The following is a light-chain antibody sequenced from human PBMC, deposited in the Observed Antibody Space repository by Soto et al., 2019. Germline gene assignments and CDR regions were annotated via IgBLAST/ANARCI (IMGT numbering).Light chain of an antibody. CDR3: QQYNSYS. CDR2: AAS. CDR1: QSFSSD. V-gene: IGKV1-5*01. Sequence: DIQMTQSPSTLSAFVGDRVTITCRASQSFSSDLAWYQQKPGKAPKLLIYAASSLQSGVPSRFSGSGSGTEFTLTISSLQPDDFATYYCQQYNSYSFGQGTKVDIK. J-gene: IGKJ1*01.